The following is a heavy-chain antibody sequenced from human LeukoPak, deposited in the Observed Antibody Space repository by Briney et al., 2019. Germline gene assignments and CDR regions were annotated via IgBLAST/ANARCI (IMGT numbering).Heavy chain of an antibody. J-gene: IGHJ4*02. Sequence: QPGGSLRLSCAASGFTFSSYAMSWVRQAPGKGLEWVSAISGSGGSTYYADSVKGRFTISRDNAKNSLYLQMNSLRAEDTAVYYCARAYTTLIRRGYSYYFDYWGQGTLVTVSS. CDR2: ISGSGGST. V-gene: IGHV3-23*01. CDR1: GFTFSSYA. CDR3: ARAYTTLIRRGYSYYFDY. D-gene: IGHD5-18*01.